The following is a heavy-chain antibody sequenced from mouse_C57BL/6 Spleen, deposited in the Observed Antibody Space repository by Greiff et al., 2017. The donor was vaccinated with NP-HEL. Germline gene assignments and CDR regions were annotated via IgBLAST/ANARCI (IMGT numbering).Heavy chain of an antibody. Sequence: EVKLQESGPVLVKPGASVKMSCKASGYTFTDYYMNWVKQSHGKSLEWIGVINPYNGGTSSNQKFKGKATLTVDKSSSTAYMELNSLTSEDSAVYYCARRTTGSMDYWGQGTSVTVSS. J-gene: IGHJ4*01. CDR1: GYTFTDYY. V-gene: IGHV1-19*01. CDR2: INPYNGGT. CDR3: ARRTTGSMDY. D-gene: IGHD1-1*01.